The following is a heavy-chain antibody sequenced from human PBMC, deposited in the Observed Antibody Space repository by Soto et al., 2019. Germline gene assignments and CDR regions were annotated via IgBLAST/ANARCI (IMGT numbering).Heavy chain of an antibody. D-gene: IGHD1-26*01. CDR1: GYTFTGYY. CDR2: INPNSGGT. J-gene: IGHJ4*02. CDR3: ARDYISGGTGY. Sequence: GASVKVSCKASGYTFTGYYMNWVLQAPGQGLEWMGWINPNSGGTNYAQKFQGRVTMTRDTSISTAYMELSRLRSDDTAVYYCARDYISGGTGYWGQGTLVTVSS. V-gene: IGHV1-2*02.